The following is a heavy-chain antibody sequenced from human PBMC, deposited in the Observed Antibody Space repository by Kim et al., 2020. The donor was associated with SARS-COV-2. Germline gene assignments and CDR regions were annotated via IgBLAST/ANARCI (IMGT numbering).Heavy chain of an antibody. CDR3: AREFRTTVHWYFDL. D-gene: IGHD4-17*01. V-gene: IGHV3-21*01. Sequence: ADSVKGRFTISRDNAKNSLYLQMNSLRAEDTAVYYCAREFRTTVHWYFDLWGRGTLVTVSS. J-gene: IGHJ2*01.